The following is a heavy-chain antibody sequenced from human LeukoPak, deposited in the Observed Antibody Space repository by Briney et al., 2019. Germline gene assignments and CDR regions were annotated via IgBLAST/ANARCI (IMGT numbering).Heavy chain of an antibody. Sequence: GGSLRLSCTASGFTFGDYAMSWFRQAPGKGLEWVGFIRSKAYGGTTEYAASVKGRFTISRDDSKSIAYLQMNSLKTEDTAVYYCTRDKGHDSSGYYYRSDYWGQGTLVTVSS. CDR3: TRDKGHDSSGYYYRSDY. D-gene: IGHD3-22*01. J-gene: IGHJ4*02. CDR1: GFTFGDYA. V-gene: IGHV3-49*03. CDR2: IRSKAYGGTT.